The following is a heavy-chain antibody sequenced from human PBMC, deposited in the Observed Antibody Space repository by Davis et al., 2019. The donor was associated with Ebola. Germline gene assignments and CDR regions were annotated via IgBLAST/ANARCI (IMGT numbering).Heavy chain of an antibody. CDR2: ISWSSATK. CDR3: ARSTALYYYGMDV. D-gene: IGHD2-21*02. J-gene: IGHJ6*02. V-gene: IGHV3-9*01. CDR1: GFSFDDYA. Sequence: GGSLRLSCAASGFSFDDYAMHWVRQAPGKGLEWVSGISWSSATKVYADSVKGRFTISRDNTKNSLYLQMYSLRTEDTALYHCARSTALYYYGMDVWGQGTTVTVSS.